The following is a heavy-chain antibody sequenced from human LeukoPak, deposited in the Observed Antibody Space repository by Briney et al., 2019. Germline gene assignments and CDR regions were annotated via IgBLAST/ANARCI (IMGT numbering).Heavy chain of an antibody. CDR2: IRYDGSNK. V-gene: IGHV3-30*02. CDR3: AKDLGTTIFEVAFDY. J-gene: IGHJ4*02. CDR1: GFTFSSYG. D-gene: IGHD3-3*01. Sequence: GGSLRLSCAASGFTFSSYGMHWVRQAPGKGLEWVAFIRYDGSNKYYADSVKDRFTISRDNSKNTLYLQMNSLRAEDTAVYYCAKDLGTTIFEVAFDYWGQGTLVTVSS.